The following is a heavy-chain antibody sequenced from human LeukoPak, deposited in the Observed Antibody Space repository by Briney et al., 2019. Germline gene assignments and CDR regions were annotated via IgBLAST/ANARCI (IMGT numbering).Heavy chain of an antibody. Sequence: SETLSLTXTVSGGSISSSSYYWGWIRQPPGKGLEWIGSIYYSGSTYYNPSLKSRVTISVDTSKNQFSLKLSSVTAADTAVYYCASHLGITMVRGVVDYWGQGTLVTVSS. J-gene: IGHJ4*02. CDR2: IYYSGST. V-gene: IGHV4-39*01. D-gene: IGHD3-10*01. CDR3: ASHLGITMVRGVVDY. CDR1: GGSISSSSYY.